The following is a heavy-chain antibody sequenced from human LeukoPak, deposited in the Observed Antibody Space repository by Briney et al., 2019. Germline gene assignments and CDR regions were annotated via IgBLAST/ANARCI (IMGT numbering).Heavy chain of an antibody. J-gene: IGHJ4*02. D-gene: IGHD2-2*01. Sequence: GESLKISCKGSGYSFSSYWIAWVRQMSGKGLEWMGVIYPRDSRTTYRPSFQDQVTISADKSISTAYLQWTSLKASDTAMYYCARHLSDITSSPNYWGPGTLVTVSS. CDR1: GYSFSSYW. CDR2: IYPRDSRT. CDR3: ARHLSDITSSPNY. V-gene: IGHV5-51*01.